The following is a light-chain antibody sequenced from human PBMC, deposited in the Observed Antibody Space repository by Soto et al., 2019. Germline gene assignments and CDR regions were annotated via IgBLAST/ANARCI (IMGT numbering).Light chain of an antibody. Sequence: EIVLTQSPGTLSLSPGERATLSCRASQSVGSSYLAWYQQKPGQAPRLLIYGASSRATGIPDRFSGSGSGTDFTLTISRLEPEEFAVYYCQQYGGSPRTFGQGTKVEI. CDR2: GAS. V-gene: IGKV3-20*01. CDR1: QSVGSSY. CDR3: QQYGGSPRT. J-gene: IGKJ1*01.